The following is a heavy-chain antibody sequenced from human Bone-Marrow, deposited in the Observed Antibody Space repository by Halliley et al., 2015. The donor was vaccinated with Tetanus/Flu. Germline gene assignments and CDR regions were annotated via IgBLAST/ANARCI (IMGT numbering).Heavy chain of an antibody. V-gene: IGHV3-11*05. D-gene: IGHD6-13*01. CDR3: VREYSSNWSPPFYFDY. Sequence: SYISTGGPYDYADSVSGRFTISRDNAKNSVYLQMNSLRVEDTAVYYCVREYSSNWSPPFYFDYWGQGTLVTVSS. J-gene: IGHJ4*02. CDR2: ISTGGP.